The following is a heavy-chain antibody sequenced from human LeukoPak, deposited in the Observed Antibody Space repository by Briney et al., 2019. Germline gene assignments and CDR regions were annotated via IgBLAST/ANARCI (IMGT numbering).Heavy chain of an antibody. CDR2: INPSGGST. CDR3: ARDGDDYVWGSYRLFDY. J-gene: IGHJ4*02. CDR1: GYTFTSYY. Sequence: ASVKVSCKASGYTFTSYYMHWVRQAPGQGLEWMGIINPSGGSTSYAQKFQGRVTMTRDTSTSTVYMELSSLRSKDTAVYYCARDGDDYVWGSYRLFDYWGQGTLVTVSS. V-gene: IGHV1-46*01. D-gene: IGHD3-16*02.